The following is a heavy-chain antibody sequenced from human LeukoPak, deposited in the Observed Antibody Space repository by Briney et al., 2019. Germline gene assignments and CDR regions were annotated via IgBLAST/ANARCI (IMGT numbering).Heavy chain of an antibody. V-gene: IGHV4-61*02. CDR2: IYTSGST. CDR3: AGRIAVADY. J-gene: IGHJ4*02. CDR1: SGSISSGSYY. D-gene: IGHD6-19*01. Sequence: PSETLSLTCTVSSGSISSGSYYWSWIRQPAGKGLEWIGRIYTSGSTNYNPSLKSRVTISVDTSKNQFSLKLSSVTAADTAVYYCAGRIAVADYWGQGTLVTVSS.